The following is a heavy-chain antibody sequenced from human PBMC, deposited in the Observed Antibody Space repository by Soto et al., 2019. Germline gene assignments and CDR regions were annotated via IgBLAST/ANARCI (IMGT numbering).Heavy chain of an antibody. J-gene: IGHJ4*02. D-gene: IGHD4-17*01. Sequence: QVQLVESGGGVVQPGRSLRLSCAASGFTFSSYGMHWVRQAPGKGLEWVAVIWYDGSNKYYADSVKGRFTISRDNSKNTLYLQMNSLRAEDTAVYYCARELGDGEGAMNYWGQGTLVTVSS. V-gene: IGHV3-33*01. CDR1: GFTFSSYG. CDR3: ARELGDGEGAMNY. CDR2: IWYDGSNK.